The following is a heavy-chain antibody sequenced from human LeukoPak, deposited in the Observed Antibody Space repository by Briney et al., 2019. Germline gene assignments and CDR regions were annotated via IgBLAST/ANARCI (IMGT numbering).Heavy chain of an antibody. CDR3: ARGSVYDSSGYYYKPLYYFDY. CDR1: GFTFSSYG. J-gene: IGHJ4*02. CDR2: IWYDGSNK. Sequence: PGGSLRLSCAASGFTFSSYGMHWVRQAPGKGLEWVAVIWYDGSNKYYADSVKGRFTISRDNSKNTLYLQMNSLRAEGTAVYYCARGSVYDSSGYYYKPLYYFDYWGQGTLVTVSS. D-gene: IGHD3-22*01. V-gene: IGHV3-33*01.